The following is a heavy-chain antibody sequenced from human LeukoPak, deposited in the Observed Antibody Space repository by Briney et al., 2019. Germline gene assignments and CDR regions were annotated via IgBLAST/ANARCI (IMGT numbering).Heavy chain of an antibody. V-gene: IGHV1-18*01. Sequence: ASVKVSCKASGYTFTRCGISWVRQAPGQGLEWMGWISAYNGNTNYAQKLQGRVTMTTDTSTSTAYMELRSLRSDDTAVYYCARDLSYGGNSGGGYWGQGTLVTVSS. D-gene: IGHD4-23*01. CDR3: ARDLSYGGNSGGGY. CDR1: GYTFTRCG. J-gene: IGHJ4*02. CDR2: ISAYNGNT.